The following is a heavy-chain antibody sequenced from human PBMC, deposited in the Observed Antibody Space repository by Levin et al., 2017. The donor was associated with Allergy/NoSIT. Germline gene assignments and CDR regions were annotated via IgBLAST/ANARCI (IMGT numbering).Heavy chain of an antibody. Sequence: ASVKVSCKASGYTFTSYYMHWVRQAPGQGLEWMGIINPSGGSTSYAQKFQGRVTMTRDTSTSTVYMELSSLRSEDTAVYYCAREPQYDILTGQRPYGMDVWGQGTTVTVSS. CDR3: AREPQYDILTGQRPYGMDV. D-gene: IGHD3-9*01. CDR1: GYTFTSYY. CDR2: INPSGGST. J-gene: IGHJ6*02. V-gene: IGHV1-46*01.